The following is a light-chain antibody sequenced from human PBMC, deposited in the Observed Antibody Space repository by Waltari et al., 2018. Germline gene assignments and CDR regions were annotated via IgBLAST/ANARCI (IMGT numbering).Light chain of an antibody. CDR3: CSYAGSAISM. Sequence: QSALTQTASVSGSPGQAITISCSGTTSDIGKYNLVSWYQQHPGKAPTLIIYDVNKGPSGVSNRFSGSKSGNTAFLTISGLQSADEADYYCCSYAGSAISMFGGGTKVTVL. V-gene: IGLV2-23*02. CDR2: DVN. CDR1: TSDIGKYNL. J-gene: IGLJ3*02.